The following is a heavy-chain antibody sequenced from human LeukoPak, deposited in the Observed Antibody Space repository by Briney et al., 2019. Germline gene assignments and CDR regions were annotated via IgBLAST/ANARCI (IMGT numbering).Heavy chain of an antibody. J-gene: IGHJ5*02. D-gene: IGHD6-19*01. CDR2: INSDGSST. CDR1: GFTFSSHW. Sequence: GGSLRLSCAASGFTFSSHWMHWVRQAPGKGLVWVSRINSDGSSTSYADSVKGRFTISRDNAKNSLYLQMNSLRAEDTALYYCAREKPYSSGSFDPWGQGTLVTVSS. CDR3: AREKPYSSGSFDP. V-gene: IGHV3-74*01.